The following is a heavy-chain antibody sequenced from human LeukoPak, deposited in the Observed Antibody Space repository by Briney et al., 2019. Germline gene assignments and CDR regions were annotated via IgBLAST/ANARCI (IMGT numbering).Heavy chain of an antibody. Sequence: SVKVSCKASGYTFSGYYIHWVRQAPGQGLEWMGGIIPIFGTANYAQKFQGRVTITADESTSTAYMELSSLRSEDTAVYYCARDLQSYIVVVPAAMYGWFDPWGQGTLVTVSS. J-gene: IGHJ5*02. V-gene: IGHV1-69*13. CDR2: IIPIFGTA. CDR1: GYTFSGYY. D-gene: IGHD2-2*01. CDR3: ARDLQSYIVVVPAAMYGWFDP.